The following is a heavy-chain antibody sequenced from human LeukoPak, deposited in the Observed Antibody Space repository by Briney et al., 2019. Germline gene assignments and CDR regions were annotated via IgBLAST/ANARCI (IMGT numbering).Heavy chain of an antibody. Sequence: ASVKVSCKASGYTFTGNYIHWVRQAPGQGLEWMGWINPNSGGTNYAQKFQGRVTMTRDTSITTAYMELRRLRSDDTAVYYCARVGSMYFDILTGSPDWFDPWGQGTLVTVSS. CDR2: INPNSGGT. V-gene: IGHV1-2*02. CDR1: GYTFTGNY. D-gene: IGHD3-9*01. J-gene: IGHJ5*02. CDR3: ARVGSMYFDILTGSPDWFDP.